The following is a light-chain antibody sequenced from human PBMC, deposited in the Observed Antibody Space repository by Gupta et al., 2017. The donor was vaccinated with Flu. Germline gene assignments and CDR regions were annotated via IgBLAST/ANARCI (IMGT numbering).Light chain of an antibody. J-gene: IGLJ1*01. CDR1: EIGSKI. Sequence: GKTATITGGGSEIGSKIVRWYQQKPGQAPVLLVYDDVKRPSGIPDRFSGSNCGATATLTIIRVVGGDEADYYCQVSDSSSDSWVFGAGTKVTVL. V-gene: IGLV3-21*03. CDR2: DDV. CDR3: QVSDSSSDSWV.